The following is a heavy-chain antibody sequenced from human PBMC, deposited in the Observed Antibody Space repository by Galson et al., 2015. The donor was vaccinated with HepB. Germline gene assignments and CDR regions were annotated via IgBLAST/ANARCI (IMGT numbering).Heavy chain of an antibody. CDR2: IYYSGST. Sequence: LSLTCTVSGGSISSYYWSWIRQPPGKGLEWIGYIYYSGSTNYNPSLKSRVTISVDTSKNQFSLKLSSVTAADTAVYYCARGRAQRSYYYYMDVWGKGTTVTVSS. CDR1: GGSISSYY. J-gene: IGHJ6*03. V-gene: IGHV4-59*01. CDR3: ARGRAQRSYYYYMDV. D-gene: IGHD1-1*01.